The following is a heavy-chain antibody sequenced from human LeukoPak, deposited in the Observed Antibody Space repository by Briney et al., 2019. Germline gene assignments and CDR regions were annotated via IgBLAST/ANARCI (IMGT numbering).Heavy chain of an antibody. CDR1: GITLSGTF. D-gene: IGHD3-10*01. CDR3: ARVVTFELDY. CDR2: MYSGGAT. V-gene: IGHV3-53*01. J-gene: IGHJ4*02. Sequence: GGSLRLSCVASGITLSGTFMSWVRQAPGKGLEWVSTMYSGGATHYADSVKGRFSVSRDDVENTLYLQMDNLRVEDTAVYYCARVVTFELDYWGQGTPVLVSS.